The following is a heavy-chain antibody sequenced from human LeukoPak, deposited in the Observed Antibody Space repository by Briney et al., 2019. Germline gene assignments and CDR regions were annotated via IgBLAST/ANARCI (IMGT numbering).Heavy chain of an antibody. D-gene: IGHD6-19*01. CDR2: IDPSGGHT. Sequence: ASVKASCKASGYTFTSYYMYWVRQAPGQGLEWMGMIDPSGGHTSYAQKFQGRVTMTRDTSTSTVYMELSSLRSEDTAVYYCARAAVAGIPPDYWGQGTLVTVSS. CDR1: GYTFTSYY. J-gene: IGHJ4*02. CDR3: ARAAVAGIPPDY. V-gene: IGHV1-46*01.